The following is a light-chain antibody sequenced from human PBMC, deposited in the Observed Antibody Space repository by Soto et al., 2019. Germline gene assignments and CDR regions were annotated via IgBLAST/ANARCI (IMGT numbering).Light chain of an antibody. J-gene: IGKJ2*01. CDR1: QDISTS. CDR2: SES. V-gene: IGKV1-8*01. CDR3: QQYYSYPYT. Sequence: ALRMTQSPSSFSASTGDRVTITCRASQDISTSLAWYQQKPGKAPKLLIYSESPLQSGVPANFSGSVSGTDFTRTISRLQSEDFATYCCQQYYSYPYTFGQGTKVEIK.